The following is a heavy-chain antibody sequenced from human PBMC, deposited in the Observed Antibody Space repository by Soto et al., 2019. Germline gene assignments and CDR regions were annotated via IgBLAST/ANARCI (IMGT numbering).Heavy chain of an antibody. Sequence: XETLSLTCAVYGWSFSGYYWSWIRKPPGKGLECIGEINHSGSTNYNPSLKSRVTISVDTSKNQFSLKLSSVTATDTAVYYCARIMVRGVIRYYYYGMDVWRQGTTVTVSS. J-gene: IGHJ6*02. CDR3: ARIMVRGVIRYYYYGMDV. CDR1: GWSFSGYY. CDR2: INHSGST. V-gene: IGHV4-34*01. D-gene: IGHD3-10*01.